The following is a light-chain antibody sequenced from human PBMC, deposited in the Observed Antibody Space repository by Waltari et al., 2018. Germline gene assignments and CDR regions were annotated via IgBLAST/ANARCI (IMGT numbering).Light chain of an antibody. V-gene: IGKV3-20*01. J-gene: IGKJ4*01. CDR1: QTVRTTY. CDR2: GAS. CDR3: QQYDISPLT. Sequence: DIVLTQSPGPLSLSPGERATLSCRASQTVRTTYLAWYQHKPGQAPTLLNYGASSRATGIPDRFSGSGSETDFSVTISSLEPEDFAVYYCQQYDISPLTFGGGTKVEIK.